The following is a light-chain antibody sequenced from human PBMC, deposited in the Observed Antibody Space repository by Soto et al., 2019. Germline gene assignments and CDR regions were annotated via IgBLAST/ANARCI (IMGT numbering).Light chain of an antibody. CDR2: WAS. V-gene: IGKV4-1*01. J-gene: IGKJ1*01. Sequence: DIVMTQSPDSLAVSLGERATINCKSSQSVLYSSDNKNYLAWYQQKQGQPPKLLIYWASTRESGVADRFSGSGSGTDFTLTISSLQAEDVALYYCQQYYSTPRTFGQGTKVEIK. CDR1: QSVLYSSDNKNY. CDR3: QQYYSTPRT.